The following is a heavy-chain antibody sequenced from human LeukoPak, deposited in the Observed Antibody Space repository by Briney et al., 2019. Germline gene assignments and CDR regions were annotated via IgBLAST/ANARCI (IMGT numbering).Heavy chain of an antibody. J-gene: IGHJ3*02. CDR3: ARDVRRTYYYELTPVI. D-gene: IGHD3-22*01. CDR2: INTNTGNP. Sequence: ASVKVSCKASGYTFTSYAMNWVRQAPGQGLEWMGWINTNTGNPTYAQGFTGRFVFSLDTSVSTAYLQISSLKAEDTAVYYCARDVRRTYYYELTPVIWGQGTMVTVSS. V-gene: IGHV7-4-1*02. CDR1: GYTFTSYA.